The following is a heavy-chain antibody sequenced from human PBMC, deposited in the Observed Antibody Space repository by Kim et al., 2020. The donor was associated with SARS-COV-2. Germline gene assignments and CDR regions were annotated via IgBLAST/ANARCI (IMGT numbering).Heavy chain of an antibody. Sequence: SETLSLTCTVSGGSISSSSYYWGWIRQPPGKGLEWIGSIYYSGSTYYNPSLKSRVTISVDTSKNQFSLKLSSVTAADTAVYYCARTYYYDSSGYYGDTDYWGQGTLVTVSS. V-gene: IGHV4-39*01. CDR1: GGSISSSSYY. CDR3: ARTYYYDSSGYYGDTDY. D-gene: IGHD3-22*01. J-gene: IGHJ4*02. CDR2: IYYSGST.